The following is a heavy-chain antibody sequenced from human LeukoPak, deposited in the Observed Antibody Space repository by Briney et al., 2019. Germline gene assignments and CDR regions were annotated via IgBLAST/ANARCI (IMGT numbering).Heavy chain of an antibody. J-gene: IGHJ4*02. V-gene: IGHV4-39*01. CDR1: GGSISSSSYY. Sequence: SETLSLTCTVSGGSISSSSYYWGWIRQPPGKGLEWIGSIYYSGSTYYNPSLKSRVTISVDTSKNQFSPKVSSVTAADTAVYYCARFDYGDYYFDYWDQGTLVTVSS. CDR3: ARFDYGDYYFDY. CDR2: IYYSGST. D-gene: IGHD4-17*01.